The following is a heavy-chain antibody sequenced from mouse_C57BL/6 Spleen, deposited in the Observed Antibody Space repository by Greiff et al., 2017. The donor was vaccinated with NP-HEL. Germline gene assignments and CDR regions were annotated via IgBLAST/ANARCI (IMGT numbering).Heavy chain of an antibody. D-gene: IGHD1-3*01. CDR2: IDPSDSYT. V-gene: IGHV1-69*01. Sequence: VQLQQPGAELVMPGASVKLSCKASGYTFTSYWMHWVKQRPGQGLEWIGEIDPSDSYTNYNQKFKGKSTLTVDKSSSTAYMQRSSLTSEDSAVYYCAREWNLYFDVWGTGTTVTVSS. J-gene: IGHJ1*03. CDR1: GYTFTSYW. CDR3: AREWNLYFDV.